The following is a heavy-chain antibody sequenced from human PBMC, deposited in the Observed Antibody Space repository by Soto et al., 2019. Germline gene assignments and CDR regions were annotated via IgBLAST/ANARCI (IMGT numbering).Heavy chain of an antibody. Sequence: PGGSLRLSCAASGFTFSSYAMHWVRQAPGKGLEWVAFISYDGSNEFYADSVKGRFTISRDNSKNTLYLQMNSLRNEDTAVYNCARDQAGSSSQTYFFDYWGQGSLVTVSS. J-gene: IGHJ4*02. CDR2: ISYDGSNE. D-gene: IGHD6-13*01. V-gene: IGHV3-30-3*01. CDR3: ARDQAGSSSQTYFFDY. CDR1: GFTFSSYA.